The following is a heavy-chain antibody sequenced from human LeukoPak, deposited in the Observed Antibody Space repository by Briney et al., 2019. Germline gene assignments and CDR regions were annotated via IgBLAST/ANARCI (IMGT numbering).Heavy chain of an antibody. CDR1: GFTSTSYA. CDR2: IRCWGSNT. CDR3: AKTPRGYSGYEGSNFDY. V-gene: IGHV3-23*01. Sequence: PGRSLSPSCAASGFTSTSYAMSWVRQAARKGREWVSVIRCWGSNTYYADSVKGRFPTSRDNSNNTLYLQMNSLRAEDTAVYYCAKTPRGYSGYEGSNFDYWGQGTLVTVSS. D-gene: IGHD5-12*01. J-gene: IGHJ4*02.